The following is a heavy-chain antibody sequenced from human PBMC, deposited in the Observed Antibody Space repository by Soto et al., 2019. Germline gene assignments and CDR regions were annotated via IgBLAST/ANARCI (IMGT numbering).Heavy chain of an antibody. CDR3: ARNSETWKYGWLDP. CDR1: GFTIDTYA. D-gene: IGHD1-7*01. V-gene: IGHV3-30-3*01. Sequence: QVQLVESGGGVVQPGRSLRLSCAASGFTIDTYAMHWISQSPGKGLEWVTLIAYDGSTTYYADSVKGRLNISRDNSKNTVHLQMSSLRGDDTAVYYCARNSETWKYGWLDPWGQGTLVTGSS. J-gene: IGHJ5*02. CDR2: IAYDGSTT.